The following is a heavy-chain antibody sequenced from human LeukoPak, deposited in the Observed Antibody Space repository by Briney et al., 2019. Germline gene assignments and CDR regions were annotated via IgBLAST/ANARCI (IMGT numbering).Heavy chain of an antibody. CDR3: AKDGALSPLDSGSNPFDY. CDR1: GFTFSGYG. J-gene: IGHJ4*02. V-gene: IGHV3-23*01. CDR2: ISGSGGST. Sequence: PGGSLRLSCAASGFTFSGYGMSWVRQAPGKGLKWVSAISGSGGSTYYADSVKGRFTISRDNSKNTLYLQMNSLRAEDTAVYYCAKDGALSPLDSGSNPFDYWGQGTLVTVSS. D-gene: IGHD1-26*01.